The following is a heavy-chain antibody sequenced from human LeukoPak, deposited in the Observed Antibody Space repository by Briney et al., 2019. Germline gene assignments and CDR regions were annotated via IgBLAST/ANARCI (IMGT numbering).Heavy chain of an antibody. CDR1: GFTVSSNY. CDR3: ARFSGYADAFDI. CDR2: IRNKASTYTT. J-gene: IGHJ3*02. V-gene: IGHV3-72*01. D-gene: IGHD3-22*01. Sequence: PGGSLRLSCAASGFTVSSNYMDWVRQGPGKGLEWVGRIRNKASTYTTEYAASVKGRFTISRDDSQNSLYLQMNTLKTEDTAVYYCARFSGYADAFDIWGQGTMVTVSS.